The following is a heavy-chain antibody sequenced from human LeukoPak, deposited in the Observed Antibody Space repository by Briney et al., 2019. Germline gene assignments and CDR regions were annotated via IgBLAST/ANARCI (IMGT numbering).Heavy chain of an antibody. D-gene: IGHD2-2*01. CDR3: ARDPRGYCSSTSCYVFNYYYGMDV. Sequence: ASVKVSCKASGGTFSSYAISWVRQAPGQGLEWMGGIIPIFGTANYAQKFQGRVTITADESTSTAYMELSSLRSEDTAVYYCARDPRGYCSSTSCYVFNYYYGMDVWGQGTTVTVSS. CDR2: IIPIFGTA. V-gene: IGHV1-69*01. J-gene: IGHJ6*02. CDR1: GGTFSSYA.